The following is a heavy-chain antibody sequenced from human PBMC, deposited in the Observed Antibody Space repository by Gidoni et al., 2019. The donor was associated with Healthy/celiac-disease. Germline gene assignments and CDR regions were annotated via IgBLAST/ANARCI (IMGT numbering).Heavy chain of an antibody. D-gene: IGHD2-21*02. J-gene: IGHJ6*02. CDR3: ARVTKDYYYYGMDV. CDR1: GGSISSYY. CDR2: IYYSGST. Sequence: QVQLQESGPGLVKPSETLSLTCTVSGGSISSYYWSWIRQPPGKGLEWIGYIYYSGSTNYNPSRKSRVTISVDTSKNQFSLKLSSVTAADTAVYYCARVTKDYYYYGMDVWGQGTTVTVSS. V-gene: IGHV4-59*01.